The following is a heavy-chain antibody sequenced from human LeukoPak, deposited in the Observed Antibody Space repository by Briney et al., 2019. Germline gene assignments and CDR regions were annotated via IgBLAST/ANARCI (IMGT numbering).Heavy chain of an antibody. V-gene: IGHV1-24*01. D-gene: IGHD2-15*01. CDR2: FDPEDGET. Sequence: GASVKVSCKVSGYTLTELSMHWVRQAPGKGLEWMGGFDPEDGETIYAQKFQGRVTMTEDTSTDTAYMELSSLRSEDTAVYYCATPGGTRGAFDIWGQGTMVTVSS. CDR1: GYTLTELS. J-gene: IGHJ3*02. CDR3: ATPGGTRGAFDI.